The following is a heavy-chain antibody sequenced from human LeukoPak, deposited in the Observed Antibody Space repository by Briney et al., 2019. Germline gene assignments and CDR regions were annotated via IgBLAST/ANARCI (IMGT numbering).Heavy chain of an antibody. D-gene: IGHD1-14*01. CDR3: ARDSNLSFDL. CDR2: ISTTSSYK. Sequence: GGSLRLCCEASGFTFNGYSMNWVRQAPGKGLEWVSSISTTSSYKYYADSVKGRFTISRDNAKNSLNLQMNSLRAEDTAVYYCARDSNLSFDLWDQGTLVTVSS. V-gene: IGHV3-21*01. CDR1: GFTFNGYS. J-gene: IGHJ4*02.